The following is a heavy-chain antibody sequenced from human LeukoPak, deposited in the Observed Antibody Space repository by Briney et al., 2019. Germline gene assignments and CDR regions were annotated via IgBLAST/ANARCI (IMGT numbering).Heavy chain of an antibody. D-gene: IGHD3-10*01. CDR3: AREMGYYYGSGPPGH. Sequence: SETLSLTCTVSGGSISSSGYYWGWIRPPPGKGLEWIGSIYYSGRTYYNPSLKSRVTMSVDTSKNQFSLKLSSVTAADTAVYYCAREMGYYYGSGPPGHWGQGTLVTVSS. CDR2: IYYSGRT. V-gene: IGHV4-39*07. CDR1: GGSISSSGYY. J-gene: IGHJ4*02.